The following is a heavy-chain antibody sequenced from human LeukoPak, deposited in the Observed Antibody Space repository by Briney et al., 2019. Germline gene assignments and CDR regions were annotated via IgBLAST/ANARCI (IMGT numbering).Heavy chain of an antibody. Sequence: GGSLRLSCAASGFTFSSYAMYWVRQAPGKGLEWVAVISYDGNTKYYADSVKGRFTISRDNSKNTLYLQMNSLRPEDTAVYYCARMRVVAPGTFYYGMDVWGQGTTVTVSS. D-gene: IGHD2-2*01. CDR2: ISYDGNTK. CDR3: ARMRVVAPGTFYYGMDV. J-gene: IGHJ6*02. CDR1: GFTFSSYA. V-gene: IGHV3-30-3*01.